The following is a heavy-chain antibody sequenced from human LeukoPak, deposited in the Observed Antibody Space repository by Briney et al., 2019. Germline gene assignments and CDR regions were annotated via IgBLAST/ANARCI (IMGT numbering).Heavy chain of an antibody. CDR1: GFTFSSYS. CDR2: ISSSSSSYI. CDR3: ASLPRGYDILTGYYMGVDY. D-gene: IGHD3-9*01. Sequence: GGSLRLSCAASGFTFSSYSVNWVRQAPGKGLEWVSSISSSSSSYIYYADSVKGRFTISRDNAKNSLYLQMNSLRAEDTAVYYCASLPRGYDILTGYYMGVDYWGQGTLVTVSS. V-gene: IGHV3-21*01. J-gene: IGHJ4*02.